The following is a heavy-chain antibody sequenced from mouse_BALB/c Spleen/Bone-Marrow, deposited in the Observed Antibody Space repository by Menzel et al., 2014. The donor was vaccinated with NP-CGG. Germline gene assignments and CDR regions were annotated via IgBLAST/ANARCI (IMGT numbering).Heavy chain of an antibody. CDR1: GFDFRRYW. J-gene: IGHJ2*01. Sequence: EVHLVESGGGLVQPGGSLKLSCAVSGFDFRRYWMSWVRQAPGKGLQWIGEINPDSRTINYTPSLKDKFIISRDNAKNTLYLQMTKVRSEDTALYYCARGSYYGHLDYWGQGTTLTVSS. CDR3: ARGSYYGHLDY. V-gene: IGHV4-1*02. CDR2: INPDSRTI. D-gene: IGHD2-1*01.